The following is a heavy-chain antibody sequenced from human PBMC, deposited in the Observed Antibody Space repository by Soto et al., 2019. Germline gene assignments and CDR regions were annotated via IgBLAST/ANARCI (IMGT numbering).Heavy chain of an antibody. CDR3: ARETPSAAAAYFFYGLDV. D-gene: IGHD6-13*01. V-gene: IGHV1-69*01. Sequence: QVQLVQSGAEVKKAGSSVKVSCKVSGGTFSSYFINWVRQAPGQGLEWVGGIIPVLGSASFAEKFQGRVTITADESTSTAYMELSSLRSDDTAVYYCARETPSAAAAYFFYGLDVWGQGTTVTVPS. J-gene: IGHJ6*02. CDR2: IIPVLGSA. CDR1: GGTFSSYF.